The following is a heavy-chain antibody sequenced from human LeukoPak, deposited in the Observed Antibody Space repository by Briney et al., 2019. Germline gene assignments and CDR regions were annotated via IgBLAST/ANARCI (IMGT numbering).Heavy chain of an antibody. CDR3: ARELHYYASGTELYAFDI. V-gene: IGHV3-7*01. J-gene: IGHJ3*02. Sequence: PGGSLRLSCAASGFTFSSFWMSWVRQAPGKGLEWVANIKQDGSEKKYVDSVKGRFTISRDNAKNSLYLQMISLRAEDTAVYYCARELHYYASGTELYAFDIWGQGTMVTVSS. CDR1: GFTFSSFW. D-gene: IGHD3-10*01. CDR2: IKQDGSEK.